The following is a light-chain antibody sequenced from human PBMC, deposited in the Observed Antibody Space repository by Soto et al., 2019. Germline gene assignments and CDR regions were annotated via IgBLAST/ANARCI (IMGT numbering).Light chain of an antibody. V-gene: IGKV1-12*01. J-gene: IGKJ3*01. Sequence: DLPTTQSPSSVSASVGDRVTITYRASQGISSWLVWIQQKPGKAPKLLVYSASTLQCRVSSRFCGNVSGSAFTLSISTLQPEDFAIYYCEQANILSFTFGTGTKVDIK. CDR2: SAS. CDR1: QGISSW. CDR3: EQANILSFT.